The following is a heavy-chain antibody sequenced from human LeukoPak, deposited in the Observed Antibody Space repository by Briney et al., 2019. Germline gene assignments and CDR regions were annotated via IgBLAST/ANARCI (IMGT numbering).Heavy chain of an antibody. D-gene: IGHD3-10*01. Sequence: GGSLRLSCATSGFTFSNYAMSWVRQGPGKGLEWVSAISKSGGRTDYTTSVKGRFTISRDNSKNTLYLQMNSLRVEDTAVYYCAKDYYGLGSQLGRDAFDIWGQGTMVTVSS. V-gene: IGHV3-23*01. CDR2: ISKSGGRT. CDR1: GFTFSNYA. CDR3: AKDYYGLGSQLGRDAFDI. J-gene: IGHJ3*02.